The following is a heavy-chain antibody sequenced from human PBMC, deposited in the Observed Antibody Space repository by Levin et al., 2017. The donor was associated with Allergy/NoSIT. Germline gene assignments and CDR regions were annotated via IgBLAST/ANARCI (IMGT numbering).Heavy chain of an antibody. Sequence: PGGSLRLSCAASGFTFNIYTMNWVRQAPGKGLEWISFISTNSAYIFYADSVRGRFTISRDNAGRSLFLQMDNLRDDDTAIYYCARGPEVWGQGTPVTVSS. CDR2: ISTNSAYI. J-gene: IGHJ4*02. CDR1: GFTFNIYT. CDR3: ARGPEV. V-gene: IGHV3-21*01.